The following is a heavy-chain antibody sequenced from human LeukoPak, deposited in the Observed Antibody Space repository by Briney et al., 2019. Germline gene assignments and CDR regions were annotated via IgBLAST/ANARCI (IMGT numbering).Heavy chain of an antibody. CDR2: ISGSGGSK. V-gene: IGHV3-23*01. J-gene: IGHJ4*02. Sequence: PGGSLRLSCVASGLSFTNYAMSWVRQAPGKGLEWVSTISGSGGSKYYAESVRGRFTISRDKNTLFLQMNSLRAEDTAVYYCATPRFYFDSGNPGPWYFEYWGPGTLVTVSS. D-gene: IGHD3-22*01. CDR1: GLSFTNYA. CDR3: ATPRFYFDSGNPGPWYFEY.